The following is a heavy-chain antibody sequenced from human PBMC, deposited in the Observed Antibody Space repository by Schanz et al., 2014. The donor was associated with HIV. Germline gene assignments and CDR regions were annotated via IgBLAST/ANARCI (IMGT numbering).Heavy chain of an antibody. CDR2: ISYDGSNK. J-gene: IGHJ6*02. CDR3: AKDRITGTTGVPYYYYGMDV. CDR1: GLSFSTSM. Sequence: VQILESGGGLVQPGGSLRLSCVVSGLSFSTSMMSWVRQVPGKGLEWVAVISYDGSNKYYADSVKGRFTISRDNSKNTLYLQMNSLRAEDTAVYYCAKDRITGTTGVPYYYYGMDVWGQGTTVTVSS. D-gene: IGHD1-7*01. V-gene: IGHV3-30*18.